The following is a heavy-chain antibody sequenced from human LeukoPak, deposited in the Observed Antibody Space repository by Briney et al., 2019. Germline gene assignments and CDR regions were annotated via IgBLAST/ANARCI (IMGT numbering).Heavy chain of an antibody. V-gene: IGHV4-59*01. CDR1: GGSISSYY. CDR2: IYYSGST. CDR3: ARGGGVAGTPYNPYDY. J-gene: IGHJ4*02. Sequence: SETLSLTCTVSGGSISSYYWSWIRQPPGKGLEWIGYIYYSGSTNYNPSLKSRVTISVDTSKNQFSLKLSSVTAADTAVYYCARGGGVAGTPYNPYDYWGQGTLVTVSS. D-gene: IGHD6-19*01.